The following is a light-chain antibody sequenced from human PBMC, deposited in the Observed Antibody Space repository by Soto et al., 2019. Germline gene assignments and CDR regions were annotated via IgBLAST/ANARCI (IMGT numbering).Light chain of an antibody. V-gene: IGKV3-15*01. CDR3: QQYNNWPPWT. Sequence: DIVMTQSPATLSVSPGERATLSCRASQSISSNLAWYQQKPGQAPRLLMFRTSSRATGFPARFSGSGSGTEFTLTISSLQSEDFAVYYCQQYNNWPPWTFGQGTKVDIK. J-gene: IGKJ1*01. CDR2: RTS. CDR1: QSISSN.